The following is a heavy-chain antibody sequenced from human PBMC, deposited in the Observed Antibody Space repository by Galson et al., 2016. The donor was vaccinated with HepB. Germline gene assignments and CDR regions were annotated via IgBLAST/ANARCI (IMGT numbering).Heavy chain of an antibody. CDR2: INSNGGTT. Sequence: SLRLSCAASGFTFEDFGMNWVRQAPGKGLEWVSGINSNGGTTGYGGSVKGRFTISRDNAKKSLYLQMSSLRAEDTAFYYCARGSRGVVVPGALDYWGQGTLVTVSS. V-gene: IGHV3-20*04. CDR3: ARGSRGVVVPGALDY. CDR1: GFTFEDFG. D-gene: IGHD2-2*01. J-gene: IGHJ4*02.